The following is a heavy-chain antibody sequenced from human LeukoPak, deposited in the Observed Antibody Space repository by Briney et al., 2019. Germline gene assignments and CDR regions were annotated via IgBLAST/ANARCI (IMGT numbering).Heavy chain of an antibody. CDR2: IYYSGST. CDR1: GGSISSSSYY. D-gene: IGHD4-17*01. J-gene: IGHJ3*02. CDR3: ARLDYGDYRGAFDI. Sequence: SETLSLTCTVSGGSISSSSYYWGWIRQPPGKGLEWIGSIYYSGSTYYNPSLKSRVTISVDTSKNQFSLKLSSATAADTAVYYCARLDYGDYRGAFDIWGQGTMVTVSS. V-gene: IGHV4-39*01.